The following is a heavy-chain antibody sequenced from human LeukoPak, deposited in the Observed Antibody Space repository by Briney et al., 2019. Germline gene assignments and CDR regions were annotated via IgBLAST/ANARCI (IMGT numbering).Heavy chain of an antibody. J-gene: IGHJ4*02. CDR2: ISSSSSYI. CDR1: GFTFSSYS. D-gene: IGHD2-21*02. CDR3: AKGSVVASPSNCGGDCSYFDY. V-gene: IGHV3-21*01. Sequence: GGSLRLSCAASGFTFSSYSMNWVRQATGKGLEWVSSISSSSSYIYYADSVKGRFPISRDNSKNTLYLQMNSLRAEDTAVYYCAKGSVVASPSNCGGDCSYFDYWGQGTLVTVSS.